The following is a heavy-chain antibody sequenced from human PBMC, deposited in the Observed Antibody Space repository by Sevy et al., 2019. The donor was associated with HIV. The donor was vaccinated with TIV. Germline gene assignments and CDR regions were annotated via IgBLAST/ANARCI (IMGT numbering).Heavy chain of an antibody. J-gene: IGHJ3*02. V-gene: IGHV3-23*01. CDR2: FSGSGGST. D-gene: IGHD1-26*01. Sequence: GGSLRLSCAASGFTFSSYAMSWVRQAPGKGLEWVSAFSGSGGSTYYADSVKGRFTISRDNSKNTLYLQMNSLRAEDTAVYYCAKVFWGLHDAFDIWGQGTMVTVSS. CDR3: AKVFWGLHDAFDI. CDR1: GFTFSSYA.